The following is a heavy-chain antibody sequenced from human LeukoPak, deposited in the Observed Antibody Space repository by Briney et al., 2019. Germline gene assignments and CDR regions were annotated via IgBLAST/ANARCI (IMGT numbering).Heavy chain of an antibody. D-gene: IGHD3-22*01. Sequence: GGSLRLSCAASGFTFSDYYMSWIRQAPGKGLEWVSYISSSGSTIYYADSVKGRFTISRDNAKNSLYLQMNSLRAEDTAVYYCARDIHQVYYDSSGYPLAGYWGQGTLVTVSS. CDR2: ISSSGSTI. CDR1: GFTFSDYY. V-gene: IGHV3-11*01. CDR3: ARDIHQVYYDSSGYPLAGY. J-gene: IGHJ4*02.